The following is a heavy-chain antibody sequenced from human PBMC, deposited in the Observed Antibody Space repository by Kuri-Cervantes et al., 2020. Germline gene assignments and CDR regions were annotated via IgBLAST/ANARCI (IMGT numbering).Heavy chain of an antibody. CDR2: INWNGGST. V-gene: IGHV3-20*04. D-gene: IGHD4-17*01. CDR3: ARYADYDTGHEDY. Sequence: GESLKISCAASGFTFDDYAMHWVRQAPGKGLEWVSGINWNGGSTGYADSVKGRFTTSRDNAKNSLYLQMDSLRPEDTAFYYCARYADYDTGHEDYWGQGTLVTVSS. J-gene: IGHJ4*02. CDR1: GFTFDDYA.